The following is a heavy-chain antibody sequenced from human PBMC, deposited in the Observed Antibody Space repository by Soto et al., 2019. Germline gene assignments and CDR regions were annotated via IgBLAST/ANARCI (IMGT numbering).Heavy chain of an antibody. V-gene: IGHV4-34*01. CDR1: GGSFSGYY. CDR2: INHSGST. J-gene: IGHJ4*02. Sequence: QVQLQQWGAGLLKPSETLSLTCAVYGGSFSGYYWSWIRQPPGKGLEWIGEINHSGSTNYNPSLKSRVTISVDTSKNQYSLKLSSVTAADTAVYYCARVQNWNDGKNFDYCGQGTLVTVSS. D-gene: IGHD1-1*01. CDR3: ARVQNWNDGKNFDY.